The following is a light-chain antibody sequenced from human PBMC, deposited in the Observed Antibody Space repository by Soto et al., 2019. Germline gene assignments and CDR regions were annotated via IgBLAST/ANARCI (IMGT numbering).Light chain of an antibody. V-gene: IGLV2-8*01. CDR1: SSDVGGYNY. J-gene: IGLJ2*01. CDR3: ASYAGNNVV. CDR2: EVT. Sequence: QSALTQPPSASESPGQSVAISCTGTSSDVGGYNYVSWYQQHSGKAPKLMIYEVTRRPSGVPDRFSGSKSGSTASLTVSGLQAEDEADYYCASYAGNNVVFGGGTKLTVL.